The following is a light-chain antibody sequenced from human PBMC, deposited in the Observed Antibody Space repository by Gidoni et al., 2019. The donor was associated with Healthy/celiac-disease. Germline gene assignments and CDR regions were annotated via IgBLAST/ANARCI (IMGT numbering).Light chain of an antibody. CDR3: QSADSSGTYVV. Sequence: SYDLTQPPSVSVSPGQTARNTCSGDALPKQYAYWYQQKPGQAPVLVIYKDIERPSGIPERFSGSCSGTTVTLTISGVQAEDEADYYCQSADSSGTYVVFGGGTKLTVL. J-gene: IGLJ2*01. CDR2: KDI. V-gene: IGLV3-25*03. CDR1: ALPKQY.